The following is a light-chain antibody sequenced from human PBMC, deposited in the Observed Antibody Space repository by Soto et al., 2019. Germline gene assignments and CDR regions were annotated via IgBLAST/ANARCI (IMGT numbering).Light chain of an antibody. V-gene: IGKV1-5*01. Sequence: DIQMTQSPSTLPASVGDRVTITCRASQTISSWLAWYQQKPGKAPDLLIYDASRLAGGVPSRFSGSESGTEFTLTIGSLQPDEFATYFCQQYYDYSALGQGTKV. CDR3: QQYYDYSA. CDR1: QTISSW. J-gene: IGKJ1*01. CDR2: DAS.